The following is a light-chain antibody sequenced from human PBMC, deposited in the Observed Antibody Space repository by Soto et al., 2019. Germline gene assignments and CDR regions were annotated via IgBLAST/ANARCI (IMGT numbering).Light chain of an antibody. CDR1: QTIGSSY. J-gene: IGKJ1*01. Sequence: EIVLMQSPGTLSLSPGESATLSCRASQTIGSSYLAWYQQRPGQAPRLLIYGGANRATGIPDRFSATGSETDFTLAISRLEPEDFAVYYCQQYRTPSQTFGQGTKVE. CDR3: QQYRTPSQT. V-gene: IGKV3-20*01. CDR2: GGA.